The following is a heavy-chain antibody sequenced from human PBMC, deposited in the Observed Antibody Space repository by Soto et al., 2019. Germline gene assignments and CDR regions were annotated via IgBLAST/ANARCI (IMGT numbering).Heavy chain of an antibody. V-gene: IGHV3-30-3*01. D-gene: IGHD3-3*01. CDR2: ISYDGSNK. CDR3: ARGRNDFWSGYPPYGMDV. Sequence: QVQLVESGGGVVQPGRSLRLSCEASGFTFSSYAMHWVRQAPGKGLEWVAVISYDGSNKYYADSVKGRFTISRDNSKNTLYLQMNSLRAEDTAVYYCARGRNDFWSGYPPYGMDVWGQGTTVTVSS. CDR1: GFTFSSYA. J-gene: IGHJ6*02.